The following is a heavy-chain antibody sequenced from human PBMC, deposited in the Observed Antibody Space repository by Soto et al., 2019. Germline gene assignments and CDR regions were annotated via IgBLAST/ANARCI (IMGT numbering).Heavy chain of an antibody. D-gene: IGHD5-18*01. CDR1: GFTFSSYA. CDR3: SKDTHRGYSYCWRGY. Sequence: EVQLLESGGGLVQPGGSLRLSCAASGFTFSSYAMSWVRQAPGKGLEWVSAISGSGCSTYYADSVKGRFTISRDNSKKRLYLQMNGLRAEDTAVYYCSKDTHRGYSYCWRGYWGQGTLVTVSS. J-gene: IGHJ4*02. V-gene: IGHV3-23*01. CDR2: ISGSGCST.